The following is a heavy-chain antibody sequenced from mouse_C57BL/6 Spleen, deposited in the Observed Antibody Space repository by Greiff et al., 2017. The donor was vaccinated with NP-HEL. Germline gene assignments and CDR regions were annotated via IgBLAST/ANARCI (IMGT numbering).Heavy chain of an antibody. CDR2: ISYDGSN. D-gene: IGHD4-1*02. CDR1: GYSITSGYY. V-gene: IGHV3-6*01. J-gene: IGHJ3*01. Sequence: DVKLQESGPGLVKPSQSLSLTCSVTGYSITSGYYWNWIRQFPGNKLEWMGYISYDGSNNYNPSLKNRISITRDTSKNQFFLKLNSVTTEDTATYYCTRDPQLGRFAYWGQGALVTVSA. CDR3: TRDPQLGRFAY.